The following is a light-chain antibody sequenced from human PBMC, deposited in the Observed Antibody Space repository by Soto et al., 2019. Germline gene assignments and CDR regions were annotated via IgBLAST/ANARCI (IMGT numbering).Light chain of an antibody. J-gene: IGKJ5*01. CDR3: KQYKEWPPFT. V-gene: IGKV3-15*01. CDR2: GAS. CDR1: QSVRSN. Sequence: EIVVTQSPATLSMYPGERATLSCRASQSVRSNLAWYHQKPGQAPRLLILGASTRATGIPARFSGSGSGTEFTLSISSLQSEDFAVYYCKQYKEWPPFTFGQGGLLEI.